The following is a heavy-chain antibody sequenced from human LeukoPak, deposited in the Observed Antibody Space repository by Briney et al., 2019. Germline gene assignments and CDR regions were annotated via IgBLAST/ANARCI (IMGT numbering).Heavy chain of an antibody. V-gene: IGHV4-59*02. CDR3: AKEGAESFPDAFDI. Sequence: SETLSLTCTVSGGSVSPYYWSWLRQPPGKGLEWIGYISYSGSTKNNPSLKSRVTISVDTSKNQFSLKLTSVTAADTAVYYCAKEGAESFPDAFDIWGQGTMITVSS. J-gene: IGHJ3*02. D-gene: IGHD3-10*01. CDR1: GGSVSPYY. CDR2: ISYSGST.